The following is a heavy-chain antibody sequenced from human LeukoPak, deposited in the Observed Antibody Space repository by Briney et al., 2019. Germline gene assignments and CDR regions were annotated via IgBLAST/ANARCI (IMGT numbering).Heavy chain of an antibody. D-gene: IGHD6-13*01. CDR2: ISSTSTYI. J-gene: IGHJ4*02. V-gene: IGHV3-21*01. CDR3: TRDEDEELVRDY. Sequence: GGSLILSCAASGFIFSRYTMNWVRQAPGKGLEWVSSISSTSTYIYYADSVKGRFTVSRDNAKKSLYLQMNSPRADDTAVYYCTRDEDEELVRDYWGQGTLVTVSS. CDR1: GFIFSRYT.